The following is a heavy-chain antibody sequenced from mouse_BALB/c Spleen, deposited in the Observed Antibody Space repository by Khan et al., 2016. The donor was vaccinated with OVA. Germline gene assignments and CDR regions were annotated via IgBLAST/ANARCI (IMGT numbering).Heavy chain of an antibody. CDR2: IYPGSGTT. D-gene: IGHD2-3*01. CDR1: GYTFTDYV. J-gene: IGHJ3*01. Sequence: QVQLQQPGPELVKPGGSVKMSCKASGYTFTDYVINWVKQRNGQGLEWIGEIYPGSGTTYYNEKFKGKATLSADKSSNTAYMQLSSLTSEDSAVYVCAKNDASWFAYWGQGTLVTVSA. V-gene: IGHV1-77*01. CDR3: AKNDASWFAY.